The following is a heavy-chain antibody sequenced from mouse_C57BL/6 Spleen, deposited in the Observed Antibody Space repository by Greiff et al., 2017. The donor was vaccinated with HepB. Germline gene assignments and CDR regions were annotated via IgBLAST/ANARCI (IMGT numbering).Heavy chain of an antibody. CDR1: GFTFRSYT. Sequence: VMLVESGGGLVKPGGSLKLSCAASGFTFRSYTMSWVRQTPEKRLEWVATISGGGGNTYYPDSVKGRFTISRDNAKNTLYLQMSSLRSEDTALYYCARLQSHWYFDVWGTGTTVTVSS. V-gene: IGHV5-9*01. CDR3: ARLQSHWYFDV. J-gene: IGHJ1*03. CDR2: ISGGGGNT.